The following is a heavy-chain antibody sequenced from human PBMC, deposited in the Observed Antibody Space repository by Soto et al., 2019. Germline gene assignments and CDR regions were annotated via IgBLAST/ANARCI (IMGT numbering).Heavy chain of an antibody. Sequence: GGSLRLSCAASGFTVSSNYMSWVRQAPGKGLEWVSVIYSGGSTYYADSVKGRFTISRDNSKNTLYLQMNSLRAEDTAVYYCARWNIVATADDAFDIWGQGTMVTVSS. CDR3: ARWNIVATADDAFDI. D-gene: IGHD5-12*01. CDR1: GFTVSSNY. J-gene: IGHJ3*02. CDR2: IYSGGST. V-gene: IGHV3-53*01.